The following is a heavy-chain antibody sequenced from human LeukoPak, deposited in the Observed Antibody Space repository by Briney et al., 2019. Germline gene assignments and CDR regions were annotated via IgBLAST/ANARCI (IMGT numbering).Heavy chain of an antibody. CDR1: GYTFTSYA. J-gene: IGHJ4*02. CDR3: ATEVAGTRYYFDY. V-gene: IGHV7-4-1*02. Sequence: ASVKVSCKASGYTFTSYAMNWVRQAPGQGLEWVGWINTNTGNPTYAQGLTGRFVFSLDTSVSTAYLQISSLKAEDTAVYYCATEVAGTRYYFDYWGQGTLVTVSS. CDR2: INTNTGNP. D-gene: IGHD6-19*01.